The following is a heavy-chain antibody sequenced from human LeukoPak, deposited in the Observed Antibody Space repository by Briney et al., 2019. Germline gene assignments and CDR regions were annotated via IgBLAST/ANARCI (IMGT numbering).Heavy chain of an antibody. V-gene: IGHV4-38-2*02. D-gene: IGHD1-14*01. Sequence: SETLSLTCIVSGYSISSGYYWGWIRQPPGKGLEWIGSIYHSGSTNCNPSLKGRVTISVDTSKNQFSLKLSSVTAADTAVYYCARDIHVPRIREPYFDIWGQGTMVTVSS. J-gene: IGHJ3*02. CDR2: IYHSGST. CDR1: GYSISSGYY. CDR3: ARDIHVPRIREPYFDI.